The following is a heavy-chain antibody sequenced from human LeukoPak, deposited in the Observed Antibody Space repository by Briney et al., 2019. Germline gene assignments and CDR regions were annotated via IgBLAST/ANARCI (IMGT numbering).Heavy chain of an antibody. V-gene: IGHV4-4*07. CDR1: GVSISSYY. Sequence: SETLSLTCSVSGVSISSYYWSWIRQPAGKGLEWIGRIHTSGSTNYNPSLKSRVTMSVDTSKNQFSLKLSSVTAADTAVYYCASVRKGYCSSTSCYAKGYYYYYMDVWGKGTTVTISS. D-gene: IGHD2-2*01. CDR3: ASVRKGYCSSTSCYAKGYYYYYMDV. J-gene: IGHJ6*03. CDR2: IHTSGST.